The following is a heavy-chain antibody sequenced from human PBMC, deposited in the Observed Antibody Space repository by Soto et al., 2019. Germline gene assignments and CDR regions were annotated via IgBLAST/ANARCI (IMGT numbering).Heavy chain of an antibody. CDR3: AKDRDMTTGNWFDP. CDR2: ISGSGGRT. D-gene: IGHD4-4*01. Sequence: GGSLRLSCATSGIIFSNFAMSWVLQAPGKGLEWVAGISGSGGRTYYADSVKGRFTISRDNSKNTLYLQMNSLRAEDTAVYYCAKDRDMTTGNWFDPWGQGTLVTVSS. CDR1: GIIFSNFA. V-gene: IGHV3-23*01. J-gene: IGHJ5*02.